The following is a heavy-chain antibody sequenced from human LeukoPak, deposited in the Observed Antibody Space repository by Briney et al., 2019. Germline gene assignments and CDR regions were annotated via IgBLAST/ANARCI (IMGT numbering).Heavy chain of an antibody. CDR3: AKRGGALSD. J-gene: IGHJ4*02. Sequence: GASVKVSCKTSGYLFTGFYIHWVRQVPGQGLEWMGWMNPNNGDTKSAPEFQGRVAMTRVTSINTAYMEMTGLTPADTAIYYCAKRGGALSDGGQGTPVTVTS. CDR2: MNPNNGDT. CDR1: GYLFTGFY. D-gene: IGHD2-21*01. V-gene: IGHV1-2*02.